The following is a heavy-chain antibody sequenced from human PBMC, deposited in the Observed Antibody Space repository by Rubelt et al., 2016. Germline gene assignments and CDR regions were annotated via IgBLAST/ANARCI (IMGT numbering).Heavy chain of an antibody. Sequence: EVELVESGGSLVQPGGSLRVSCAASGFTFDGHGMNWVRQAPGKGLEWVSAISGTGGSTYYADSVKGRFTITRDNSKNTLYLQMNSLRAEDTAVYYCAKGRRITMLTLMDVWGQGTTVTVSS. CDR1: GFTFDGHG. CDR2: ISGTGGST. CDR3: AKGRRITMLTLMDV. J-gene: IGHJ6*02. D-gene: IGHD3-3*01. V-gene: IGHV3-23*04.